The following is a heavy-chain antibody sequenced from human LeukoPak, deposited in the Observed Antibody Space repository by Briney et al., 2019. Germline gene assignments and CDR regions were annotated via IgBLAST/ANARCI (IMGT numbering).Heavy chain of an antibody. CDR3: ARSIRGYYDSSGYYPHAFDI. D-gene: IGHD3-22*01. Sequence: SETLSLTCTVSGGSLSSYYWSWIRQPPGKGLEWIGYIYYSGSTNYNPSLKSRVTISVDTSKNQFSLKLSSVTAADTAVYYCARSIRGYYDSSGYYPHAFDIWGQGTMVTVSS. J-gene: IGHJ3*02. CDR2: IYYSGST. V-gene: IGHV4-59*01. CDR1: GGSLSSYY.